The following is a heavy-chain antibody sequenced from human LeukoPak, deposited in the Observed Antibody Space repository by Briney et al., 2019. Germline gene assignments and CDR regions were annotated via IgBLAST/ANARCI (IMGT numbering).Heavy chain of an antibody. Sequence: PLETLSLTCTVSGGPISSYYWSWIRQPPGKGLEWIGYIYYSGSTNYNPSLKSRVTISVDTSKNQFSLKLSSVTAADTAVYYCARDWTTSGIFDYWGQGTLVTASS. J-gene: IGHJ4*02. CDR3: ARDWTTSGIFDY. CDR2: IYYSGST. D-gene: IGHD3/OR15-3a*01. V-gene: IGHV4-59*01. CDR1: GGPISSYY.